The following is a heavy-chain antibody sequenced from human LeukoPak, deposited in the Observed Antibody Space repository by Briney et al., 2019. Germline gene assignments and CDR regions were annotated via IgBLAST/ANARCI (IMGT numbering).Heavy chain of an antibody. D-gene: IGHD6-19*01. Sequence: GGSLRLSCAASGFTFRSYWMTWVRQAPGKGLEWVANIKQDGSEKYYVDSVKGRFTISRDNAENSLFLQMNSLRAEDTAVYYCARAPSVAGNYWGQGTLVTVSS. J-gene: IGHJ4*02. CDR1: GFTFRSYW. CDR3: ARAPSVAGNY. CDR2: IKQDGSEK. V-gene: IGHV3-7*05.